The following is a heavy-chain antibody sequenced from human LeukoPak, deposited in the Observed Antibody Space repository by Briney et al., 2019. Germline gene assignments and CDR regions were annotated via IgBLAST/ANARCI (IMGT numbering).Heavy chain of an antibody. D-gene: IGHD6-13*01. Sequence: PSGTLSLTCAVSGGSISSSNWWSWVRQPPGKGLEWIGEIYHSGSTNYNPSLKSRVTIPVDKSKNQFSLKLSSVTAADTAVYYCARLKYSSSWPRTLGGYFDYWGQGTLVTVSS. CDR2: IYHSGST. CDR3: ARLKYSSSWPRTLGGYFDY. V-gene: IGHV4-4*02. J-gene: IGHJ4*02. CDR1: GGSISSSNW.